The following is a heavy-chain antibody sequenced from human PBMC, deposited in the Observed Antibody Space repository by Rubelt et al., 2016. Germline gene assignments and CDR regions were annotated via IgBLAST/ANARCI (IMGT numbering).Heavy chain of an antibody. Sequence: QLQLQESGPGLVKPSETLSLTCTVSGGSISSSSYYWGWIRQPPGKGLEWIGSIYYSGSTYYNPSLKRRCTISVDTSKNQFSLKLSSVTAADTAVYYCARLSSGWYYFDYWGQGTLVTVSS. D-gene: IGHD6-19*01. CDR3: ARLSSGWYYFDY. CDR1: GGSISSSSYY. J-gene: IGHJ4*02. CDR2: IYYSGST. V-gene: IGHV4-39*01.